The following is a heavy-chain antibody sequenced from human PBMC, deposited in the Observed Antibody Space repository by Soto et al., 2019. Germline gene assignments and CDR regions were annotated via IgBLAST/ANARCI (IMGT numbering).Heavy chain of an antibody. Sequence: GGSLRLSCAASGFTFSSYGMHWVRQAPGKGLEWVAVIWYDGSNKYYADSVKGRFTISRDNSKNTLYLQMNSLRAEDTAVYYCARRETGYYYYGMEVWGQGTTVTVSS. J-gene: IGHJ6*02. CDR3: ARRETGYYYYGMEV. D-gene: IGHD1-26*01. CDR2: IWYDGSNK. V-gene: IGHV3-33*01. CDR1: GFTFSSYG.